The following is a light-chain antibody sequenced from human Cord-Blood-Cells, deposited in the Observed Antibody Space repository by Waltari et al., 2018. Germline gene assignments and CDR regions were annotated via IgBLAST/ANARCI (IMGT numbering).Light chain of an antibody. CDR1: KLGDKY. Sequence: SYELTQPPSVSVSPGQPASITCPGDKLGDKYACWSQHTPGQPPVLVIYQDSKRPSGIPERFSGSNSGNTATLTISGTQAMDEADYYCQAWDSSTVVFGGGTKLTVL. V-gene: IGLV3-1*01. J-gene: IGLJ2*01. CDR3: QAWDSSTVV. CDR2: QDS.